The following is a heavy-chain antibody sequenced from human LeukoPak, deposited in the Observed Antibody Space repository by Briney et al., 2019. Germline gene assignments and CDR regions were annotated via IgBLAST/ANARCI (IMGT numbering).Heavy chain of an antibody. CDR1: GFTLSSYE. J-gene: IGHJ4*02. CDR2: IEYSGGSA. V-gene: IGHV3-23*01. Sequence: GGSLRLSCTVSGFTLSSYEMSWIRQAPGKGLEWVSSIEYSGGSAYYADSVKGRFTISRDDSKNTLYLQLSSLRAVDTAVYYCAKDDGWVQYANWGQGTLVTVSS. D-gene: IGHD5-24*01. CDR3: AKDDGWVQYAN.